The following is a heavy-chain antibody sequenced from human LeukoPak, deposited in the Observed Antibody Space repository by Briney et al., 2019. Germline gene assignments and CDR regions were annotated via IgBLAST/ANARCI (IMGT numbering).Heavy chain of an antibody. J-gene: IGHJ5*02. CDR3: VHRLGCGDYVESGFGP. CDR1: GFSLRITGVG. CDR2: IYWNDEK. Sequence: SGPTLVNPTQTLTLTCTFSGFSLRITGVGVGWIRQPPGKALEWLALIYWNDEKRYSPYLKSRLTITKDTSKKQVVLTMTNMNPVDTATYYCVHRLGCGDYVESGFGPWGQGTLVTVSS. V-gene: IGHV2-5*01. D-gene: IGHD4-17*01.